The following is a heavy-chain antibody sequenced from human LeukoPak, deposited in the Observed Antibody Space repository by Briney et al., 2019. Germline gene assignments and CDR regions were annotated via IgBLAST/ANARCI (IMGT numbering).Heavy chain of an antibody. V-gene: IGHV3-21*06. Sequence: KPGGSLRLSCAASGFTFSSYAMNWVRQAPGKGLEWVSSISSSSSYIYYADSVRGRFTISRDNAKNSLYLQMNSLRAEDTAVYYCARWPLEEYYGSGSYYYNWFDPWGQGTLVTVSS. D-gene: IGHD3-10*01. CDR3: ARWPLEEYYGSGSYYYNWFDP. CDR2: ISSSSSYI. CDR1: GFTFSSYA. J-gene: IGHJ5*02.